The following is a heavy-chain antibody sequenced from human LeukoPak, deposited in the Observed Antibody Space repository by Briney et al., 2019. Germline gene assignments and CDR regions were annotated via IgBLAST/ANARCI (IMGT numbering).Heavy chain of an antibody. CDR1: GFTFSSYW. J-gene: IGHJ4*02. CDR3: GRAQEVDY. V-gene: IGHV3-7*01. CDR2: IKQDGSEK. Sequence: GGSLRLSCAASGFTFSSYWMSWVRQAPGKGLEWVANIKQDGSEKYYVDSVKGRITISRDNAKNSLYLQMKTLRVEDTAVYYCGRAQEVDYWGQGTLVTVSS.